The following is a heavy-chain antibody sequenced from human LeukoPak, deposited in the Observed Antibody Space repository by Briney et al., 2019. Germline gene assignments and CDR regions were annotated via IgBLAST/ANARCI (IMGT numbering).Heavy chain of an antibody. J-gene: IGHJ4*02. CDR2: ISGSGGST. D-gene: IGHD3-22*01. Sequence: PGGSLRLSCAASGFTFSSYAMSWVRQAPGKGLEWGSAISGSGGSTYYADSVKGRFTISRDNSKNTLYLQMNSLRAEDTAVYYCAKESPSYYYDSSGYYPDYWGQGTLVTVSS. CDR1: GFTFSSYA. CDR3: AKESPSYYYDSSGYYPDY. V-gene: IGHV3-23*01.